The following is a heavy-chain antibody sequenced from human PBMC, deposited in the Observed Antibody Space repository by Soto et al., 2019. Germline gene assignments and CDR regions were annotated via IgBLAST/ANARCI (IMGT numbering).Heavy chain of an antibody. Sequence: SETLSPPGSVSGGSISSGYYYWWWIRQPPGKGLWGFWNIYYRGNTYYNPSHKTRLIISIDTSKNHSSLKVGHVTAEDTAVYYCASSSLYGMDVWGQGTTVTVSS. V-gene: IGHV4-30-4*01. J-gene: IGHJ6*02. CDR1: GGSISSGYYY. CDR2: IYYRGNT. CDR3: ASSSLYGMDV.